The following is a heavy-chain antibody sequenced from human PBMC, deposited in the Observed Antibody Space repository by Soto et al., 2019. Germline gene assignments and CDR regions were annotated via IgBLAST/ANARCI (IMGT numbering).Heavy chain of an antibody. Sequence: PGGSLRLSCAASGFIFSNAWMNWVRQAPGKGLEWVGRIKRNIDGGTTDYAAPVKGRFSISRDDSKNMLYLQMNSLKTEDTAVYYCTTDPRPLTLIALVNSYWGQGALVTVSS. J-gene: IGHJ4*02. V-gene: IGHV3-15*01. D-gene: IGHD3-22*01. CDR1: GFIFSNAW. CDR3: TTDPRPLTLIALVNSY. CDR2: IKRNIDGGTT.